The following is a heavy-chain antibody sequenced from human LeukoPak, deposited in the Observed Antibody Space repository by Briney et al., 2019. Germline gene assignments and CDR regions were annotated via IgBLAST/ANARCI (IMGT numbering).Heavy chain of an antibody. CDR1: GGSISSYY. J-gene: IGHJ6*03. CDR3: ARLHYGGNYGYYYYYMDV. D-gene: IGHD4-23*01. CDR2: IYTSGSN. Sequence: PSETLSLTCTVSGGSISSYYWSWIRQPAGKGLEWIGRIYTSGSNNYNPSLKSRVTMSVDTSKNQFSLKLSSVTAADTAMYYCARLHYGGNYGYYYYYMDVWGKGTTVTISS. V-gene: IGHV4-4*07.